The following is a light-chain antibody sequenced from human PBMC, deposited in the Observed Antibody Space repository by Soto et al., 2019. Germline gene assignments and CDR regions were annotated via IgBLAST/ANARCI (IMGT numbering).Light chain of an antibody. CDR2: NNN. V-gene: IGLV1-44*01. Sequence: QSVLTQPPSASGTPGQRVTISCSGVRSNIGTNAVNWYHQLPGTAPKLLIYNNNQRPSGVPDRFSGSKSGTSASLAISGLQSEDEADYYCAAWDDSLNGYVFGTGTKVTVL. J-gene: IGLJ1*01. CDR1: RSNIGTNA. CDR3: AAWDDSLNGYV.